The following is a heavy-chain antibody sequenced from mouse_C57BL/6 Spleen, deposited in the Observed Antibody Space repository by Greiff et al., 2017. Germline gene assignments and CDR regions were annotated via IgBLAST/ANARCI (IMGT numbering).Heavy chain of an antibody. CDR2: TDPSDSYT. CDR3: ARLNYYGSSPYWYFDV. V-gene: IGHV1-69*01. D-gene: IGHD1-1*01. Sequence: QVQLQQPGAELVMPGASVKLSCKASGYTFTSYWMHWVKQRPGQGLEWIGETDPSDSYTNYNQKFKGKSTLTVDKSSSTAYMQLSSLTSEDSAVYYCARLNYYGSSPYWYFDVWGTGSTVTVSS. J-gene: IGHJ1*03. CDR1: GYTFTSYW.